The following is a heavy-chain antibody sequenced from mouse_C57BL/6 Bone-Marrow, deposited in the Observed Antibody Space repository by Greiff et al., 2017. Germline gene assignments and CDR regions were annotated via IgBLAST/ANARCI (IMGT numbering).Heavy chain of an antibody. CDR2: IHPNSGST. CDR3: ARPYGAWFAY. CDR1: GYTFTSYW. J-gene: IGHJ3*01. D-gene: IGHD1-1*01. V-gene: IGHV1-64*01. Sequence: VQLQQPGAELVKPGASVKLSCKASGYTFTSYWMHWVKQRPGQGLEWIGMIHPNSGSTNYNEKFKSKATLTVEKSSSTAYMQLSSLTSEDSAVYYCARPYGAWFAYWGQGTLVTVSA.